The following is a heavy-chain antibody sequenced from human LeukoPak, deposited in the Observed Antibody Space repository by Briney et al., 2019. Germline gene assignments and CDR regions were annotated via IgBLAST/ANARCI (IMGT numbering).Heavy chain of an antibody. CDR3: ASSHDSSGND. CDR1: GISFSSFW. V-gene: IGHV3-7*01. CDR2: IKYDGTHK. D-gene: IGHD3-22*01. Sequence: PGGSLRLSCVASGISFSSFWMACVRQAPGKGLEWVANIKYDGTHKFYADSVKGRFTISRDNAKNSLFLEMNSLRADDTAVYFCASSHDSSGNDWGQGTLVTVSS. J-gene: IGHJ4*02.